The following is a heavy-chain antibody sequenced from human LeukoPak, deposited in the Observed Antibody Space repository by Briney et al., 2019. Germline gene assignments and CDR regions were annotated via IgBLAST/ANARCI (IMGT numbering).Heavy chain of an antibody. V-gene: IGHV3-30*04. D-gene: IGHD3-22*01. CDR3: ARDAPYYYDSSGPPGGY. CDR2: ISYDGSNK. J-gene: IGHJ4*02. CDR1: GFTFSSYA. Sequence: GGSLRLSCAASGFTFSSYAMHWVRQAPGKGLEWVAVISYDGSNKYYADSVKGRFTISRDNSKNMLYLQMNSLRAEDMAVYYCARDAPYYYDSSGPPGGYWGQGTLVTVSS.